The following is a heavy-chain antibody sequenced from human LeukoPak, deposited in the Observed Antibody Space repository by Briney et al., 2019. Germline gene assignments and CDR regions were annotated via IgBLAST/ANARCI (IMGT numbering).Heavy chain of an antibody. D-gene: IGHD5-12*01. Sequence: SETLSLTCTVSGGSVSSGSYYWSWIRQPPGKGLEWIGYIYYSGSTNYNPSLKSRVTISVDTSKNQFSLQLNSVTPEDTAVYYCAREKWGNSGYDLNYYYGMDVWGQGTTVTVSS. CDR2: IYYSGST. CDR1: GGSVSSGSYY. CDR3: AREKWGNSGYDLNYYYGMDV. J-gene: IGHJ6*02. V-gene: IGHV4-61*01.